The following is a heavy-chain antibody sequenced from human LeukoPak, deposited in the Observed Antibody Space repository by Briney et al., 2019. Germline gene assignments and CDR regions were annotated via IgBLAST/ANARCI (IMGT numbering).Heavy chain of an antibody. CDR3: VSVAGTRSYYFDY. J-gene: IGHJ4*02. Sequence: GGSLRLSCAASGFTFSSYSMNWVRQAPGKGLEWVSYISSSSSTIYYADSVKGRFTISRDNAKNSLYLQMNSLRAEDTAVYYCVSVAGTRSYYFDYWGQGTLVTVSS. CDR2: ISSSSSTI. D-gene: IGHD6-19*01. V-gene: IGHV3-48*01. CDR1: GFTFSSYS.